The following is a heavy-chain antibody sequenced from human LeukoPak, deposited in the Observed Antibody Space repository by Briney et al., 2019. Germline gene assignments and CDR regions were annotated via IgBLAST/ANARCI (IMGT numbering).Heavy chain of an antibody. CDR1: GGSISSSSYY. D-gene: IGHD3-3*01. V-gene: IGHV4-39*07. J-gene: IGHJ4*02. CDR2: IYYSGST. Sequence: PSETLSLTCTVSGGSISSSSYYWGWIRQPPGKGLEWIGSIYYSGSTYYNPSLKSRVTISVDTSKNQFSLKLSSVTAADTAVYYCARTPYDFWSGHFYYWGQGTLVTVSS. CDR3: ARTPYDFWSGHFYY.